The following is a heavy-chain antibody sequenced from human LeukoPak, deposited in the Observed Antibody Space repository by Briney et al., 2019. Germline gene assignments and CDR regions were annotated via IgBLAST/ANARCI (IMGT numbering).Heavy chain of an antibody. CDR2: IKQDGSEK. Sequence: GGSLRLSCTASGFTFSSYWMSWVRQAPGKGLEWVANIKQDGSEKYYVDSVKGRFTISRDNAKNSLYLQMNSLRAEDTAVYYCARTRITMIVGLASRFDYWGQGTLVTVSS. V-gene: IGHV3-7*01. D-gene: IGHD3-22*01. CDR3: ARTRITMIVGLASRFDY. CDR1: GFTFSSYW. J-gene: IGHJ4*02.